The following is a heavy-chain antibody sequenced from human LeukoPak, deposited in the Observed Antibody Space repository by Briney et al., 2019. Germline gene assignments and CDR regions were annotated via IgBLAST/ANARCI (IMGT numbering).Heavy chain of an antibody. CDR2: ISGSGGST. CDR1: GFTFSTYS. J-gene: IGHJ4*02. CDR3: AKGYCSSTNCYSDY. V-gene: IGHV3-23*01. Sequence: GGSLRLSCVASGFTFSTYSMNWIRQGPGKGLEWVSAISGSGGSTYYADSVKGRFTISRDNSKNTLDLQVNSLRGEDTAVYYCAKGYCSSTNCYSDYWGQGTLVTVSS. D-gene: IGHD2-2*01.